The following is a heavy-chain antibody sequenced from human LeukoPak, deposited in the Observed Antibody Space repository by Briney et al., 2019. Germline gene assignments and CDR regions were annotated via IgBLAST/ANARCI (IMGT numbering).Heavy chain of an antibody. CDR2: IYYSGST. CDR3: ARDGPHYYDTSGYYFFDY. J-gene: IGHJ4*02. D-gene: IGHD3-22*01. V-gene: IGHV4-59*12. Sequence: SETLSLTCTVSGGSISSYYWSWIRQPPGKGLEWIGYIYYSGSTYYNPSLKSRVTISVDTAENQFSLKLSSVTAADTAVYYCARDGPHYYDTSGYYFFDYWGQGTQVTVSS. CDR1: GGSISSYY.